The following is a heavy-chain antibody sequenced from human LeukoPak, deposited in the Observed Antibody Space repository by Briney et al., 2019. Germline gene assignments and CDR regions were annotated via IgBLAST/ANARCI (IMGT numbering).Heavy chain of an antibody. J-gene: IGHJ6*02. D-gene: IGHD4-11*01. CDR1: GYTFTGYH. V-gene: IGHV1-2*06. Sequence: ASVKVSCKASGYTFTGYHMHWVRQAPGQGLEWMGRINPNSGDTNYAQKLQGRVTMTTDTSTSTAYMELRSLRSDDTAVYFCARALLTTVSRYYYGMDVWGQGTTVTVSS. CDR2: INPNSGDT. CDR3: ARALLTTVSRYYYGMDV.